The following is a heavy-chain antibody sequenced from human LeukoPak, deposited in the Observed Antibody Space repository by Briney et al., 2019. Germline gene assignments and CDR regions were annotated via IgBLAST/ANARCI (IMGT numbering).Heavy chain of an antibody. CDR2: ISSSGSTI. J-gene: IGHJ4*02. Sequence: PGGSLRLSCAASGFTFSDYYMSWIRQAPGKGLEWVSYISSSGSTIYYADSVKGRFTISRDNAKNSLYLQMNSLRAEDTAVYYCARDAASYYYDSSGWIDYWGQGTLVTVSS. D-gene: IGHD3-22*01. CDR1: GFTFSDYY. CDR3: ARDAASYYYDSSGWIDY. V-gene: IGHV3-11*04.